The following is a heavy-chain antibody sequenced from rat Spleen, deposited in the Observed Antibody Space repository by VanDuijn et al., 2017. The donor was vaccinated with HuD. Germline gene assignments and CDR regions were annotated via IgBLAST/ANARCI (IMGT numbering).Heavy chain of an antibody. D-gene: IGHD1-1*01. CDR2: ISYDGSST. Sequence: EVQLVESGGGLVQPGRSLKLSCAASGFTFSDYYMAWVRQAPTKGLEWVATISYDGSSTYYRDSVKGRFTISRDNAKSTLYLQMDSLRSEDTATYYCARHPPGGSTVVKGYFDYWGQGVMVTVSS. CDR1: GFTFSDYY. J-gene: IGHJ2*01. CDR3: ARHPPGGSTVVKGYFDY. V-gene: IGHV5-29*01.